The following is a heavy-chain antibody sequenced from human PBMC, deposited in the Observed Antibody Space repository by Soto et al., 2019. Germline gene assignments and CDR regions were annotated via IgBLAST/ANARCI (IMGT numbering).Heavy chain of an antibody. Sequence: DVQLLESGGHLVQPGGSLRLSCAASGFTFSSYAMSWVRQAPGKGLEWVSSVSAGGDMTYYSDSVKGRFTISRDNSHNALFLQMNSLRIEDTALYYCARGDRGGSGSPASYYYSGLDVWGQGATVTVS. V-gene: IGHV3-23*01. CDR3: ARGDRGGSGSPASYYYSGLDV. D-gene: IGHD3-10*01. CDR1: GFTFSSYA. J-gene: IGHJ6*02. CDR2: VSAGGDMT.